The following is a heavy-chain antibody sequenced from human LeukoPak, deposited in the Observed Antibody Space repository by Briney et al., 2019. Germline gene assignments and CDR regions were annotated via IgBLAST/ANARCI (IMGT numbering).Heavy chain of an antibody. CDR2: TSSSSSTI. D-gene: IGHD6-6*01. CDR3: ARGRPGNYMDV. CDR1: GFTFSAYS. V-gene: IGHV3-48*01. J-gene: IGHJ6*03. Sequence: GGSLRLSCAASGFTFSAYSMNWVRQAPGKGLEWVSYTSSSSSTINYADSVKGRFTISRDNAKNSLYLQMNSLRAEDTAVHSCARGRPGNYMDVWGKGTTVTVSS.